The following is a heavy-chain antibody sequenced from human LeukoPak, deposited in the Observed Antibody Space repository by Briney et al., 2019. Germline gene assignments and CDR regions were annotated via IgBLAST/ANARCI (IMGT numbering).Heavy chain of an antibody. V-gene: IGHV3-23*01. CDR3: AKGLRGCSSTSCYSDY. Sequence: PGGSLRLSCAASGFTFSSYAMSWVRQAPGKGLEWVSAISGSGGSTYYADSVKGRFTISRDNSKNTLYLQMNSLRAEDTAVYYCAKGLRGCSSTSCYSDYWGQGTLVTVSS. J-gene: IGHJ4*02. D-gene: IGHD2-2*02. CDR2: ISGSGGST. CDR1: GFTFSSYA.